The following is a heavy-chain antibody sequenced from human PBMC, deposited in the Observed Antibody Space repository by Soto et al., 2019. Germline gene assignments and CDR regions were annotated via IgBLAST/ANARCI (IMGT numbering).Heavy chain of an antibody. CDR2: MEPRSGDT. CDR3: ARVRRGAAVGGRPYSFDMDI. CDR1: GYLFTGKE. J-gene: IGHJ6*01. V-gene: IGHV1-8*01. D-gene: IGHD1-26*01. Sequence: QGRLVQSGAEVRKPGASVRVSCKASGYLFTGKEISWLRQAPGQGLEWLGWMEPRSGDTGYEQKFQGRVPLTRKISVTTAYRTLSSLTSDDAAVYYCARVRRGAAVGGRPYSFDMDIWGAGPTVTVSS.